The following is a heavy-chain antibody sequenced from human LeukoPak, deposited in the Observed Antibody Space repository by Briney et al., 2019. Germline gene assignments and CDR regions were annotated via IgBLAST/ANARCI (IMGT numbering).Heavy chain of an antibody. CDR1: GFTFSDYY. D-gene: IGHD5-18*01. Sequence: PGGSLRLSCAASGFTFSDYYMSWIRQAPGKGLEWVSYISSSGNIIYSADSVKGRFTISRDNAKNSLYLQINSLRAEDTAVYYCARATAADTAMIYFDYWGQGTLVTVFS. V-gene: IGHV3-11*01. J-gene: IGHJ4*02. CDR3: ARATAADTAMIYFDY. CDR2: ISSSGNII.